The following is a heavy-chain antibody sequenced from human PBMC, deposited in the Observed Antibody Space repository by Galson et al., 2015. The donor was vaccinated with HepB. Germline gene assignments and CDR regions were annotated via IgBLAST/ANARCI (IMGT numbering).Heavy chain of an antibody. CDR2: ISPHNRKT. V-gene: IGHV1-18*01. D-gene: IGHD4-17*01. CDR1: GYPFIKFG. CDR3: ARVTSEATIRAHYYYMDV. Sequence: SVKVSCKASGYPFIKFGITWVRQAPGQGLERMGWISPHNRKTNYAQKVQGRLTMTTDTSTNTAYMELRSLRSDDTAVYYCARVTSEATIRAHYYYMDVWGKRTTVAVSS. J-gene: IGHJ6*03.